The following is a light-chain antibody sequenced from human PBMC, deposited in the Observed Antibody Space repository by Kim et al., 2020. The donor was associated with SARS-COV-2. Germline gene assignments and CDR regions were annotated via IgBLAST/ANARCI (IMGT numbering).Light chain of an antibody. J-gene: IGKJ3*01. V-gene: IGKV4-1*01. CDR2: WAS. CDR3: QQYYSIPFT. CDR1: QSILASSNNRHF. Sequence: ATINCKSSQSILASSNNRHFLTWYQQKPGQPPRLLIYWASTRESGVPDRFSGSGSGTDFTLTISSLQAEDVAVYFCQQYYSIPFTFGPGTKVDIK.